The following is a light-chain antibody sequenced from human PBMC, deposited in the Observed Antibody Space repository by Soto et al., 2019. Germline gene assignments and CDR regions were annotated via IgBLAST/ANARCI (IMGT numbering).Light chain of an antibody. CDR1: SSDVGGYNY. Sequence: QSALTQPASVSGSPGQSITISCTGTSSDVGGYNYVSWYQQHPGKAPKLMIYEVSNRPSGVSNRFSGSKSGNTASLTISRLQAEDEADYYCSSYTSSSTLCVFGTGTKLTVL. J-gene: IGLJ1*01. CDR2: EVS. CDR3: SSYTSSSTLCV. V-gene: IGLV2-14*01.